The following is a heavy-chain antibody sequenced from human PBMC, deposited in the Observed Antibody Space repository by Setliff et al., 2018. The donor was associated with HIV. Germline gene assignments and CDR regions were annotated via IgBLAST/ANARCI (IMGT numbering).Heavy chain of an antibody. V-gene: IGHV4-4*09. CDR2: IYISGTT. CDR3: ARGLNYYGSGSYLPLGY. Sequence: SETLSLTCTVSGGSISTSYWNWIRQPPGKGLEWIAYIYISGTTNYNPSLKSRVTISLDTSRNQFSLKLGSVTAADTAMYYCARGLNYYGSGSYLPLGYWGQGTLVTVSS. CDR1: GGSISTSY. D-gene: IGHD3-10*01. J-gene: IGHJ4*02.